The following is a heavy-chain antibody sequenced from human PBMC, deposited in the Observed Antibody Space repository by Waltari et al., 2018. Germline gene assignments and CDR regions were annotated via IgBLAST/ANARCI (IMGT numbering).Heavy chain of an antibody. CDR2: IFHGGAT. CDR3: ARHPSASGTRYDL. CDR1: GGSISPYY. J-gene: IGHJ4*02. V-gene: IGHV4-59*08. Sequence: QVQLQESGPGLVKSSETLSLTCTVSGGSISPYYWSWIRQAPGKGLEWIGYIFHGGATNYNPSLKSRVTRSVDTSENQCSLKLSSVTATETAVYYCARHPSASGTRYDLWGQGTLVTVSS. D-gene: IGHD5-12*01.